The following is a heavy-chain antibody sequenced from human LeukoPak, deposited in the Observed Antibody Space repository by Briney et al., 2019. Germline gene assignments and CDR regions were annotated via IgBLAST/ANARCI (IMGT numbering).Heavy chain of an antibody. D-gene: IGHD6-13*01. CDR3: ARDGGGRYSISWYIAY. J-gene: IGHJ4*02. V-gene: IGHV3-48*01. CDR2: TTGGSSTI. Sequence: PGGSLRLSCAASGFSFSTYSMNWVRQAPGKGLEWLSYTTGGSSTIYYADSVKGRFTISRDDAKNSLYLQMNSLRADDTAVYYCARDGGGRYSISWYIAYWGQGALVTVSS. CDR1: GFSFSTYS.